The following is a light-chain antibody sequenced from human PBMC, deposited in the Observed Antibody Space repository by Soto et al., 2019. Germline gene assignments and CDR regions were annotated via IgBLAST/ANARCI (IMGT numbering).Light chain of an antibody. CDR1: QDISTW. V-gene: IGKV1-12*01. CDR2: GES. J-gene: IGKJ5*01. CDR3: QQANSFPT. Sequence: DVQMTQSPSSLSASVGDRVTITCRASQDISTWLAWYQQKPGKAPSLLIYGESNLQRGVPSRFSGGGSGTEFTLTISSLQPEDFATYYCQQANSFPTFGRGTRLEIK.